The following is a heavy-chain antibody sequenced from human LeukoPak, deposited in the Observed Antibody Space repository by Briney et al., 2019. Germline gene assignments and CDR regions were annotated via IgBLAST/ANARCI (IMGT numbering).Heavy chain of an antibody. CDR3: ATYTLSQFWSGYYHFDY. V-gene: IGHV1-69*05. Sequence: SVKVSCKASGGNFISDPVSWVRQAPGQGLEWMGGIIPMFGTSNYAQKFQGRVTITTDESTTTPYMELSSLSSEDTAVYYCATYTLSQFWSGYYHFDYWGQGTLVSVSS. CDR1: GGNFISDP. D-gene: IGHD3-3*01. CDR2: IIPMFGTS. J-gene: IGHJ4*02.